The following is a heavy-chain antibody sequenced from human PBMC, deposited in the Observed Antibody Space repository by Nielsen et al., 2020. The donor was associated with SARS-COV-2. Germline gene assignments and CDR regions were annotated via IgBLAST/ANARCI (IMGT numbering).Heavy chain of an antibody. J-gene: IGHJ4*02. CDR2: VWYDGTSA. V-gene: IGHV3-33*01. Sequence: GESLKISCAASGFTFTRYGMHWVRQAPGKGLEWVACVWYDGTSALYAESVKGRFTISRDSSKNTLYLQMNTVRGEDTAVYFCARDMSGGGIYRHIDSWGQGTLVTVSS. CDR3: ARDMSGGGIYRHIDS. CDR1: GFTFTRYG. D-gene: IGHD3-16*02.